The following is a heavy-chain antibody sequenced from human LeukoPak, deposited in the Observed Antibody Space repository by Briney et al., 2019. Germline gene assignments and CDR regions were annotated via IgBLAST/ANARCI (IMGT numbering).Heavy chain of an antibody. D-gene: IGHD3-10*01. CDR1: GYTFTGYY. Sequence: ASVKVSCKASGYTFTGYYMHWVRQAPGQGLEWMGWINPNSGNTGYAQKFQGRVTITRNTSISTAYMELSSLRSEDTAVYYCARGRGTMVRGAKRYYFDYWGQGTLVTVSS. CDR3: ARGRGTMVRGAKRYYFDY. V-gene: IGHV1-8*03. J-gene: IGHJ4*02. CDR2: INPNSGNT.